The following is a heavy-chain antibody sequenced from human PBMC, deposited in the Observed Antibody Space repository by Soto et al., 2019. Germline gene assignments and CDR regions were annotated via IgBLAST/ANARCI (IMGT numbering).Heavy chain of an antibody. CDR3: ARDHAVVLGSSTGWFEP. Sequence: PSETLSLTCTVSGGSISSGNYYWSWIRQPPGKGLEWIGYIYYSGSTYFNPSLKSRLTISVDTSKNQFSLKLSSVTAADTAVFYCARDHAVVLGSSTGWFEPWGQGTLVTVSS. V-gene: IGHV4-30-4*02. J-gene: IGHJ5*02. CDR2: IYYSGST. D-gene: IGHD2-2*01. CDR1: GGSISSGNYY.